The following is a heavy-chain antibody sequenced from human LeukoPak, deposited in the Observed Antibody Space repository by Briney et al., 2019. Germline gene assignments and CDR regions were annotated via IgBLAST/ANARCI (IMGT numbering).Heavy chain of an antibody. CDR2: MYYRGIT. CDR3: ARLAIIIGRDAFDL. V-gene: IGHV4-59*08. D-gene: IGHD2/OR15-2a*01. CDR1: GDSIDASY. J-gene: IGHJ3*01. Sequence: SETLSLTCSVSGDSIDASYWSWVRQPPGKGLEWMGYMYYRGITNYTPTLKSRVTISIDTSKNDFSLSLSSVTAADTAVYYCARLAIIIGRDAFDLWGQGTVVTVS.